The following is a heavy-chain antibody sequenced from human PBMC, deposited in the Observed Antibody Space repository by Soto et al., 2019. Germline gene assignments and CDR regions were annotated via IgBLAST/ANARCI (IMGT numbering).Heavy chain of an antibody. V-gene: IGHV4-30-4*01. CDR3: ARAWYNWNFDGPFHFDY. J-gene: IGHJ4*02. CDR1: GGSISSGDYY. Sequence: SETLSLTCTVSGGSISSGDYYWSWIRQPPGKGLEWIGYIYYSGSTYYNPSLKSRVTISVDTSKNQFSLKLSSVTAADTAVYYCARAWYNWNFDGPFHFDYWGQGTLVTVSS. D-gene: IGHD1-7*01. CDR2: IYYSGST.